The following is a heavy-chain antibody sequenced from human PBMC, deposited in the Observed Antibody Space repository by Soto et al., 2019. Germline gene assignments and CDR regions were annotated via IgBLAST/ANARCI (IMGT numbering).Heavy chain of an antibody. CDR1: GFTFSSYW. CDR2: IKQDGSEK. CDR3: ARDGDDFWSGYPVAFDI. D-gene: IGHD3-3*01. Sequence: GGSLRLSCAASGFTFSSYWMSWVRQAPGKGLEWVANIKQDGSEKYYVDSVKGRFTISRDNAKNSLYLQMNSLRAEDTAVYYCARDGDDFWSGYPVAFDIWGQGTMVTVSS. J-gene: IGHJ3*02. V-gene: IGHV3-7*01.